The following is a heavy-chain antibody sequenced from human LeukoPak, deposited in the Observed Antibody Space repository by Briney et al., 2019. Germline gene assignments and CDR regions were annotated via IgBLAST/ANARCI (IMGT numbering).Heavy chain of an antibody. CDR3: AREYGDWSGVDY. V-gene: IGHV1-46*01. D-gene: IGHD4-17*01. CDR2: INPSGGST. CDR1: GCAFTSYY. Sequence: ASAKSPSKASGCAFTSYYMHCGRQAPGQGVAWMGIINPSGGSTSYSQKFQGRVTMTRDTSTSTVYMELSSLRSEDTAVYYCAREYGDWSGVDYWGQGTLVTVSS. J-gene: IGHJ4*02.